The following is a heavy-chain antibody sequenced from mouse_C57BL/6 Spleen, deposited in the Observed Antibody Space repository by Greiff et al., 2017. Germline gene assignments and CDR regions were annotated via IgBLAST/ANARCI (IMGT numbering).Heavy chain of an antibody. CDR3: VRHGYGSRRGYFDV. CDR1: GFSFNTYA. J-gene: IGHJ1*03. Sequence: EVKLQESGGGLVQPKGSLKLSCAASGFSFNTYAMNWVRQAPGKGLEWVARIRSKSNNYATYYADSVKDRFTISRDDSESMLYLQMNNLKTEDTAMYYCVRHGYGSRRGYFDVWGTGTTVTVSS. V-gene: IGHV10-1*01. D-gene: IGHD1-1*01. CDR2: IRSKSNNYAT.